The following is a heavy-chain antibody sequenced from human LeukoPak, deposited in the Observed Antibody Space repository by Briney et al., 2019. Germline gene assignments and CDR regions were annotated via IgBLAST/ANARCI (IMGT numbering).Heavy chain of an antibody. CDR3: AKRSVYLN. D-gene: IGHD2-21*01. V-gene: IGHV3-30-3*02. CDR2: ISYDGSNK. J-gene: IGHJ1*01. Sequence: GGSLRLSCAASGFTFSSYAMHWVRQAPGKGLEWVAVISYDGSNKYYADSVKGRFTISRDNSKNTLYLQMNSLRAEDTAVYYCAKRSVYLNWGQGTLVTVSS. CDR1: GFTFSSYA.